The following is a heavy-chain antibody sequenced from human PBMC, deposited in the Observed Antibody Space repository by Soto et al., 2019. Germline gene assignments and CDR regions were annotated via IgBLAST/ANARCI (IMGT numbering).Heavy chain of an antibody. CDR3: AKDRGLVLSFYFDY. D-gene: IGHD6-19*01. J-gene: IGHJ4*02. V-gene: IGHV3-9*01. CDR1: GFTFDDYA. Sequence: EVQLVESGGGLVQPGRSLRLSCAASGFTFDDYAMHWVRQAPGKGLEWVSGISWNSGSIGYADSVKGRFTIDNAKNSLYLQMNNLRAEDTALYYCAKDRGLVLSFYFDYWGQGTLVTVSS. CDR2: ISWNSGSI.